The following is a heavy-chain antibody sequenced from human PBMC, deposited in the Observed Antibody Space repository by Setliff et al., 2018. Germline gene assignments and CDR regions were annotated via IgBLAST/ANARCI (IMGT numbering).Heavy chain of an antibody. V-gene: IGHV3-74*01. D-gene: IGHD1-1*01. CDR1: GGSIGSPNW. J-gene: IGHJ6*03. Sequence: ETLSLTCAVSGGSIGSPNWWNWVRQAPGKGLVWVSRIKSDGTSISYADSVKGRFTISRDNAQNTLYLQMNSLRAEDTAVYYCARGPWKHSAYYYYYYMDVWGKGTTVTVSS. CDR2: IKSDGTSI. CDR3: ARGPWKHSAYYYYYYMDV.